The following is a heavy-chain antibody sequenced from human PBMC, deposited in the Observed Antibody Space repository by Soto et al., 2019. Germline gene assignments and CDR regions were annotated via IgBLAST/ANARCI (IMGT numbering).Heavy chain of an antibody. J-gene: IGHJ4*02. CDR2: IYPDDHET. Sequence: GESLKIWGRGSGYTFSYHWIGWARGWPGKGLEWMGIIYPDDHETRYSPSFHGKVTISADKSINPAFRQWNSLEASDTAFYFRARSPRSSSSFEYWGQGGLVTV. CDR3: ARSPRSSSSFEY. CDR1: GYTFSYHW. V-gene: IGHV5-51*01. D-gene: IGHD6-13*01.